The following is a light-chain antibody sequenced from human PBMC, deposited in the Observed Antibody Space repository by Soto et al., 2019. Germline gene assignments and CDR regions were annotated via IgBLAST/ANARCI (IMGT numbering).Light chain of an antibody. CDR3: QQYYNTPLT. Sequence: DIVMTQSPDSLAVSLGERATISCKSSQSAFYSSNNKDYLAWYQQRPGQSPKLLIYRSSTRESGVHDRFSGSASGTDFTLNINRLQPEDVAVYCCQQYYNTPLTFGGGTKVEF. CDR1: QSAFYSSNNKDY. J-gene: IGKJ4*01. V-gene: IGKV4-1*01. CDR2: RSS.